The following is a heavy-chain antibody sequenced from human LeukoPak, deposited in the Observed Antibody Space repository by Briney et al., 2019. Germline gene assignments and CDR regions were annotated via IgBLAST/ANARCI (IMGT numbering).Heavy chain of an antibody. CDR2: INPNSGGT. J-gene: IGHJ4*02. Sequence: HGASVKVSCKASGYTFTGYYMHWVRQAPGQGLEWMGWINPNSGGTNYAQKFQGRVTMTRDMSTSTVYMELSSLRSEDTAVYYCARVAPSRNYYDSSGYSDYWGQGTLVTVSS. CDR1: GYTFTGYY. CDR3: ARVAPSRNYYDSSGYSDY. V-gene: IGHV1-2*02. D-gene: IGHD3-22*01.